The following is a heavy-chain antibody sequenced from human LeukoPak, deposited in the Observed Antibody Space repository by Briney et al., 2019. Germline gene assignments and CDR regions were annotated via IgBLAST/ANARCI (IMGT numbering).Heavy chain of an antibody. CDR1: GGSISSGDYY. Sequence: SETLSLTCTVSGGSISSGDYYWSWIRQPPGKGLEWIGYIYYSGSTYYNPSLKSRVTISVDTSKNQFSLKLSSVTAADTAVYYCARGTTYYYDSSGYFPSDYWGQGTLVTVSS. CDR3: ARGTTYYYDSSGYFPSDY. V-gene: IGHV4-30-4*01. J-gene: IGHJ4*02. D-gene: IGHD3-22*01. CDR2: IYYSGST.